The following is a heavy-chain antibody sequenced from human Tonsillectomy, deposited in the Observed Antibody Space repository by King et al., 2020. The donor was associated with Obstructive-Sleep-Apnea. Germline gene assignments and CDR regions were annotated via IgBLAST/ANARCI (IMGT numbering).Heavy chain of an antibody. D-gene: IGHD2-21*02. CDR1: GGSVRSGGYF. V-gene: IGHV4-31*03. CDR3: ARERSYCEGRRCQSDAFDI. J-gene: IGHJ3*02. Sequence: VQLQESGPRLVKPSQTLSLTCTVPGGSVRSGGYFWNWIRQRPGKGLEWIGFMYGRETRKYNPSLKGRASISIDRSSHQFSLNLTSVTAADMAVYYCARERSYCEGRRCQSDAFDIWGQGTSVTVSA. CDR2: MYGRETR.